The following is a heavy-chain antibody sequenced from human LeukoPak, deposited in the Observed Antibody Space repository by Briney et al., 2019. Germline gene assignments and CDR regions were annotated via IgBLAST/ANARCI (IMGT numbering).Heavy chain of an antibody. Sequence: GESLKISCKGSGYSFTSYWISWVRQMPGKGLEWMGRIDPSDSYTNYSPSFQGHVTISADKSISTAYLQWSSLKAPDTAMYYCARTYYYDSSGYYSDYWGQGTLVTVSS. D-gene: IGHD3-22*01. CDR3: ARTYYYDSSGYYSDY. CDR2: IDPSDSYT. J-gene: IGHJ4*02. V-gene: IGHV5-10-1*01. CDR1: GYSFTSYW.